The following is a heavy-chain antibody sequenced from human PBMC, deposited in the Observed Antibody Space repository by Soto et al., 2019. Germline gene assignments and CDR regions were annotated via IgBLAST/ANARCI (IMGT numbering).Heavy chain of an antibody. D-gene: IGHD3-22*01. J-gene: IGHJ3*02. CDR2: IIPIFGTA. CDR1: GGTFSSYA. Sequence: QVQLVQSGAEMKKPGSSVKVSCKASGGTFSSYAISWVRQAPGQGLEWMGRIIPIFGTANYAQKFQGRVTITADKSTSTAYMELSSLRSEDTAVYYCASQDKYYYDSSGYYGPDAFDIWGQGTMVTVSS. V-gene: IGHV1-69*06. CDR3: ASQDKYYYDSSGYYGPDAFDI.